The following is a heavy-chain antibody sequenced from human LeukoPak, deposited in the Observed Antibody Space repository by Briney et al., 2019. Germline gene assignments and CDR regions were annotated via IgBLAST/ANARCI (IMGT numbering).Heavy chain of an antibody. Sequence: SQTLSLTCTVSGASISSGGYYWSWIRQPPGKGLGWIGFIFHSGSDYYNPSLRSRVTLSLDMSKNQFSLKLTSVTAADTAVYYCARTTFYDFRTDYWGQGILVTVSS. CDR3: ARTTFYDFRTDY. J-gene: IGHJ4*02. CDR2: IFHSGSD. V-gene: IGHV4-30-2*01. D-gene: IGHD3-3*01. CDR1: GASISSGGYY.